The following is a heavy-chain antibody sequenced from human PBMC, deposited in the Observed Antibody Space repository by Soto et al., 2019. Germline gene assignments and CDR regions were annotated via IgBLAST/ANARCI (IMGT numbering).Heavy chain of an antibody. CDR3: ATDLPGGEDDHYGMDV. D-gene: IGHD2-21*01. Sequence: GGSLRLSCAASGFTFSTYAMSWVRQTPGKGPEWVSGICVSGGSRYYADSVKGRFTISRDTSKNTLYLQMNSLRAEGTALYYCATDLPGGEDDHYGMDVWGQGTTVTVSS. J-gene: IGHJ6*02. V-gene: IGHV3-23*01. CDR2: ICVSGGSR. CDR1: GFTFSTYA.